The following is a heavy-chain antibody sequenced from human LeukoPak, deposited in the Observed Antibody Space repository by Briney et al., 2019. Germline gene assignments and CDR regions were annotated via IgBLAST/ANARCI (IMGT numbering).Heavy chain of an antibody. CDR1: GFTVSSNY. D-gene: IGHD3-3*01. CDR3: ARAPYDFWSGLGY. J-gene: IGHJ4*02. CDR2: ISSGGST. V-gene: IGHV3-66*02. Sequence: GGSLRLSCAASGFTVSSNYMSWVRQAPGKGLECGSVISSGGSTYYADSVKGRFTISRDNSKNTLYLQMNSLRAEDAAVYYCARAPYDFWSGLGYWGQGTLVTVSS.